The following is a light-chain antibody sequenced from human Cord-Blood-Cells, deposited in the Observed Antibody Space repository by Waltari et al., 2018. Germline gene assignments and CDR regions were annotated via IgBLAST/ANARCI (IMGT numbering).Light chain of an antibody. CDR2: EGS. CDR3: CSYAGSSTLV. V-gene: IGLV2-23*01. J-gene: IGLJ3*02. CDR1: SSDVGSYNL. Sequence: QSALTQPASVSGSPGQSITISCTGTSSDVGSYNLVSWYQQHPGKAPKLMIYEGSKRPSGVSNRFSVSKSGNTASLTISVLQAEDEADYYCCSYAGSSTLVFGGGTKLTVL.